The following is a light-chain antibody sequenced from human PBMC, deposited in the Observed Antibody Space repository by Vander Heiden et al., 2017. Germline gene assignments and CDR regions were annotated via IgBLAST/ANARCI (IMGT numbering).Light chain of an antibody. CDR1: QSISNW. Sequence: DIQMTQSPSTLSASVGDRVTITCRASQSISNWVAWYQQKPGKAPKLLIYKASTLERGVPSRFRGSGYGTQFTLTINSLQPDDFAPYSCQQYNSYSFFTFGQGTKVDIK. V-gene: IGKV1-5*03. CDR2: KAS. CDR3: QQYNSYSFFT. J-gene: IGKJ2*01.